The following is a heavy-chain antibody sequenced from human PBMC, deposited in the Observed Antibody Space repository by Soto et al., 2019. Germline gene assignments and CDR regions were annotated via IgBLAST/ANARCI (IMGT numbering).Heavy chain of an antibody. CDR3: ATQRDYGDYGALDY. Sequence: ASVKVSCKASGYTFTGYYMHWVRQAPGQGLEWMGWINPNSGGTNYAQKFQGWVTMTRDTSISTAYMEMSRLRSEDTAVYYCATQRDYGDYGALDYWGQGTLVTVSS. CDR2: INPNSGGT. D-gene: IGHD4-17*01. CDR1: GYTFTGYY. V-gene: IGHV1-2*04. J-gene: IGHJ4*02.